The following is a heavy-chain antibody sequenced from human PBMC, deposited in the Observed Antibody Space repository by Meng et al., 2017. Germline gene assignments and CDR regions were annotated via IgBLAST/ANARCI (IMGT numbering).Heavy chain of an antibody. Sequence: SCTVSGGSISSGSYYWSWIRQPAGKGLEWIGRIYTSGSTNYNPSLKSRVTISVDTSKNQFSLKLSSVTAADTAVYYCAGLSTGYSSGWYFPPYYYYGMDVWGQGTMVTVSS. CDR3: AGLSTGYSSGWYFPPYYYYGMDV. J-gene: IGHJ6*02. D-gene: IGHD6-19*01. CDR2: IYTSGST. CDR1: GGSISSGSYY. V-gene: IGHV4-61*02.